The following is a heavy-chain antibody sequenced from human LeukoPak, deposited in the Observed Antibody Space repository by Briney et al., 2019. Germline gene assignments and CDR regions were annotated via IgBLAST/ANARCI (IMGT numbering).Heavy chain of an antibody. D-gene: IGHD6-19*01. CDR1: GFTFSSYA. CDR2: ISGSGGST. CDR3: AITTVAGNVGLFY. J-gene: IGHJ4*02. Sequence: GGSLRLSCAAPGFTFSSYAMSWVRQAPGKGLEWVSAISGSGGSTYYADSVKGRFTISRDNFKNTLYLQMNSLRAEDTAVYYCAITTVAGNVGLFYWGQGTLVTVSS. V-gene: IGHV3-23*01.